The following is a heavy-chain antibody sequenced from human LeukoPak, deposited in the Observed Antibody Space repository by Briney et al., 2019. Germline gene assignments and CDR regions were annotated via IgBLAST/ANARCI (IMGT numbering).Heavy chain of an antibody. CDR1: GFSVNNLY. D-gene: IGHD3-10*01. Sequence: PGGSLRLSCAASGFSVNNLYMSWVRQAPGKGLEWVSVIYSGDRTYYADSVKGRFTISRDNSKNTVYLQMNSLRAEDTAVYYCAKSQIPSSAINYYFDYWGQGTLVTVSS. CDR2: IYSGDRT. CDR3: AKSQIPSSAINYYFDY. V-gene: IGHV3-53*01. J-gene: IGHJ4*02.